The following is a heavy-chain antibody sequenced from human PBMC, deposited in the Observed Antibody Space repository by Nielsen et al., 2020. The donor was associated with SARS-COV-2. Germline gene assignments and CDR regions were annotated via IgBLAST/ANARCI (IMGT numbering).Heavy chain of an antibody. Sequence: GESLKISCAASGFTFSSYAMSWVRQAPGKGLEWVSAISGSGGSTYYADSVKGRFTISRDNSKNTLYLQMNSLRAEDTAVYYCAREGYYGSEGRFDPWGQGTLVTVSS. V-gene: IGHV3-23*01. CDR3: AREGYYGSEGRFDP. CDR2: ISGSGGST. J-gene: IGHJ5*02. CDR1: GFTFSSYA. D-gene: IGHD3-10*01.